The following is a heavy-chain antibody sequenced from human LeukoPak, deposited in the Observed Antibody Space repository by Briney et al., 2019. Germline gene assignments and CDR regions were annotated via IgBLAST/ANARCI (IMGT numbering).Heavy chain of an antibody. J-gene: IGHJ3*02. CDR1: GFTLSSYS. V-gene: IGHV3-21*01. Sequence: PGGSLRLSCAASGFTLSSYSMNWVRQAPGKGLEWVSSISSSSSYIYYADSVKGRFTISRDNAKNSLYLQMNSLRAEDTAVYYCARDSVQYSSSWYGAFDIWGQGTMVTVSS. D-gene: IGHD6-13*01. CDR2: ISSSSSYI. CDR3: ARDSVQYSSSWYGAFDI.